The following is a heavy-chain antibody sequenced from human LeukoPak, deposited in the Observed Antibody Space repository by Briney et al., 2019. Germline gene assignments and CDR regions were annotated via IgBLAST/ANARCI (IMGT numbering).Heavy chain of an antibody. CDR1: GFTFDDYG. Sequence: PGGSLRRSCAASGFTFDDYGMSWVRQGPGKGLEWVSGINWNGGSTGYADSVKGRFTISRDNAKNSLYLQMNSLRAEDTALYYCAVIPPIAVAGPRNAFDIWGQGTMVTVSS. D-gene: IGHD6-19*01. CDR3: AVIPPIAVAGPRNAFDI. V-gene: IGHV3-20*04. J-gene: IGHJ3*02. CDR2: INWNGGST.